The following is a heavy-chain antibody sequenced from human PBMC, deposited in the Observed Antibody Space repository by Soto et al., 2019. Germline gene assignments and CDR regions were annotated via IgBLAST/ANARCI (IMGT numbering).Heavy chain of an antibody. CDR2: IDPSDSYT. Sequence: EVQLVQSGAEVKKPGESLRISCKGSGYSFTSYWISWVRQMPGKGLEWMGRIDPSDSYTNYSPSFQGHVTISAEKSXXXXXXXXXXXXXXXXXXXXXXXXXXXXXXWVDEPLWGQGTLVTVSS. J-gene: IGHJ4*02. CDR3: XXXXXXXXXWVDEPL. D-gene: IGHD1-26*01. CDR1: GYSFTSYW. V-gene: IGHV5-10-1*01.